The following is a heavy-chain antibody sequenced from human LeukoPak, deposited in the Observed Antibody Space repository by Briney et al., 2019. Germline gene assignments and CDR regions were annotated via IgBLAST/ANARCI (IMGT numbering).Heavy chain of an antibody. V-gene: IGHV3-21*01. J-gene: IGHJ4*02. CDR1: GFTFSSYS. Sequence: GGSQRLSCAASGFTFSSYSMNWVRQAPGKGLEWVSSISSSSSYIYYADSVKGRFTISRDNAKNSLYLQRNSLRAEDTAVYYCARDQNYDILTGIDYWGQGTLVTVSS. CDR3: ARDQNYDILTGIDY. CDR2: ISSSSSYI. D-gene: IGHD3-9*01.